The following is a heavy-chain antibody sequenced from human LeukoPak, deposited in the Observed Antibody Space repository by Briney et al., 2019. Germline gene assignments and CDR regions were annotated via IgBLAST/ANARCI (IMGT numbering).Heavy chain of an antibody. CDR3: ARTRRDGYNYAWFDY. CDR2: IYYSGST. D-gene: IGHD5-24*01. V-gene: IGHV4-59*01. Sequence: SETLSLTCTVSGASISSYYWSWIRQPPGKGLEWIGYIYYSGSTNYNPSLKSRVTISVDTSKNQFSLKLSSVTAADTAVYYCARTRRDGYNYAWFDYWGQGTLVTVSS. CDR1: GASISSYY. J-gene: IGHJ4*02.